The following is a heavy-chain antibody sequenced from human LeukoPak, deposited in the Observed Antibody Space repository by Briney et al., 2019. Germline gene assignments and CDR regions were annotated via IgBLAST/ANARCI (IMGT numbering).Heavy chain of an antibody. CDR2: ISSSGSTI. V-gene: IGHV3-48*03. D-gene: IGHD2-15*01. J-gene: IGHJ4*02. Sequence: PGGSLRLSXAASGFTFSSYEMNWVRQAPGKGLEWVSYISSSGSTIYYADSVKGRFTISRDNAKNSLYLQMNSLRAEDTAVYYCARAARLKDDYWGQGTLVTVSS. CDR3: ARAARLKDDY. CDR1: GFTFSSYE.